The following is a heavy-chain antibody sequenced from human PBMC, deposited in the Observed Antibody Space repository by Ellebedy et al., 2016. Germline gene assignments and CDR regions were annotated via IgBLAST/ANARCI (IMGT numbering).Heavy chain of an antibody. V-gene: IGHV5-10-1*01. CDR1: GYSFTSYW. CDR2: IDPSDSYT. D-gene: IGHD2-21*02. Sequence: GESLKISXKGSGYSFTSYWISWVRQMPGKGLEWMGRIDPSDSYTNYSPSFQGHVTISADKSISTAYLQWSSLKASDTAMYYCARRGGDFLGDYYGMDVWGQGTTVTVSS. CDR3: ARRGGDFLGDYYGMDV. J-gene: IGHJ6*02.